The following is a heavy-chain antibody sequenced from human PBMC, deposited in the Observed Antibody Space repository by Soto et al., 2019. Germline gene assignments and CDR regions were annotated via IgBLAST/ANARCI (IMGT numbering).Heavy chain of an antibody. J-gene: IGHJ4*02. CDR2: TSKSGSN. D-gene: IGHD3-16*01. V-gene: IGHV4-31*03. Sequence: QVQLQESGPGLVKPSQTLSLTCTVSGGSITSSGYYWSWIRQHPGEGLEWIGFTSKSGSNSYNPSLQSRVTKTVDQSSIQFSLNLRSVTAANTAFYYCARGGVRTKVVYWGQGTLVTVSP. CDR3: ARGGVRTKVVY. CDR1: GGSITSSGYY.